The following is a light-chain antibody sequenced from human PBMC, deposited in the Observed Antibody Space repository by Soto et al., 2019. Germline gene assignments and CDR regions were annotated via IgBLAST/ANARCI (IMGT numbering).Light chain of an antibody. Sequence: DIQMTQSPSSLSASVGDRVTITCRASQGISNNLAWYQQKPGKVPKLLIYGASTLQSGVPSRVSGSGSGTDFTLTISSLQPEDVATYYCQRYDSAPLSFGQGTKVEFK. V-gene: IGKV1-27*01. CDR1: QGISNN. CDR3: QRYDSAPLS. CDR2: GAS. J-gene: IGKJ1*01.